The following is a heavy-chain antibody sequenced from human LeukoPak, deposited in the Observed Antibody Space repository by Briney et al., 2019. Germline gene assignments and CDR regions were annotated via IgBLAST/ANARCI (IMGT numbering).Heavy chain of an antibody. CDR3: ARSPLVRFDY. V-gene: IGHV4-61*02. CDR2: IYTSGST. CDR1: GGSISSGSYY. J-gene: IGHJ4*02. Sequence: SETLSLTCTVSGGSISSGSYYWRWIRQPAGKGLEWIGRIYTSGSTNYNPSLKSRVTISLDTSNNQFSLKLTSVTAADTAVYYCARSPLVRFDYWGRGTLVTVSS.